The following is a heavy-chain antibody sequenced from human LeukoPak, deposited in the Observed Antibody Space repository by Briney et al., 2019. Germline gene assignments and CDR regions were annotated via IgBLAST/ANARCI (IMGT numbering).Heavy chain of an antibody. CDR3: ARDRRGYSYGYTYYYYGMDV. D-gene: IGHD5-18*01. CDR2: IKKDGSEK. J-gene: IGHJ6*02. V-gene: IGHV3-7*01. Sequence: GGSLRLSCAVSGFNFSNYWMSWVRQAPGKGLEWVANIKKDGSEKYYVDYVKGRFTISRDNTNNSVYLQMNSLRAEDTAVYYCARDRRGYSYGYTYYYYGMDVWGQGTTVTVSS. CDR1: GFNFSNYW.